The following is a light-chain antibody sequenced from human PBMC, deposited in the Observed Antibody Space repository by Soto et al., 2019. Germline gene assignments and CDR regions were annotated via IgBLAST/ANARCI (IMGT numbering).Light chain of an antibody. CDR2: DVS. Sequence: QSALTQPASVSGSPGQSITISCTGTSSDVGAYNYVAWYQHHPGKAPKLMIYDVSNRPSGVSNRFSASKSGNTASLTISGLQAEDEVDYYCSSYTSSRTRVFGGGTKLTVL. CDR3: SSYTSSRTRV. J-gene: IGLJ3*02. V-gene: IGLV2-14*03. CDR1: SSDVGAYNY.